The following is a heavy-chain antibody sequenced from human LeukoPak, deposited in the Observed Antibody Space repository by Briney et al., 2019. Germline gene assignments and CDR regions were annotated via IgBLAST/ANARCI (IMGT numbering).Heavy chain of an antibody. D-gene: IGHD3-10*01. CDR2: INHSGST. J-gene: IGHJ4*02. V-gene: IGHV4-34*01. Sequence: PSETLSLTCAVYGGSFSGYYWSWIRQPPGKGLEWIGEINHSGSTNYNPSLKSRVTISVDTSKNQFSLKLSSVTAADTAVYYCARLGSYYNKYYFDYWGQGTLVTVSS. CDR3: ARLGSYYNKYYFDY. CDR1: GGSFSGYY.